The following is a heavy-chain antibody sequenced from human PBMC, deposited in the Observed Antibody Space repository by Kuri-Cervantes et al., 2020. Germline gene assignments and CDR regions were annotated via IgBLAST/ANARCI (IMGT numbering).Heavy chain of an antibody. V-gene: IGHV1-2*04. J-gene: IGHJ5*02. CDR2: INPNSGGT. D-gene: IGHD6-19*01. Sequence: ASVKVSCKASGYTFTGYYMHWVRQAPGQGLEWMGWINPNSGGTTYAQKFQGWVTMTRDTSISTAYMELSRLRSDDTAVYYCARDVFLGAVAGGVWFDPWGQGTLVTVSS. CDR3: ARDVFLGAVAGGVWFDP. CDR1: GYTFTGYY.